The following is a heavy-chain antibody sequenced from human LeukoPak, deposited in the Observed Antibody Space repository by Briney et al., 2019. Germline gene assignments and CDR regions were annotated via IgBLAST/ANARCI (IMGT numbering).Heavy chain of an antibody. J-gene: IGHJ4*02. D-gene: IGHD3-10*01. CDR2: IYTTGSP. CDR1: GGSISSYS. Sequence: SETLSLTCTVSGGSISSYSWSWIRQPAGKGLEWIGRIYTTGSPNYNPSLKSRVTMSVDTSKNQFSLKLSSVTAADTAVYFCASTVLRGVAGWGLIDYWGQGTLVTVSS. V-gene: IGHV4-4*07. CDR3: ASTVLRGVAGWGLIDY.